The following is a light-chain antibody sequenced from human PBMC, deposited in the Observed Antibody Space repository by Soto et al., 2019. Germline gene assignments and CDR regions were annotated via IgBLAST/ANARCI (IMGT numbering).Light chain of an antibody. Sequence: QSALTQSASVSGSTGQSITISCTGASSDVGSYNLVSWYQQHPGKAPKLMIYEGSKRPSGVSNRFSGSKSGNTASLTISGLQAEDEADYYCCSYAGSRVFGGGTKLTV. CDR3: CSYAGSRV. CDR2: EGS. J-gene: IGLJ3*02. V-gene: IGLV2-23*01. CDR1: SSDVGSYNL.